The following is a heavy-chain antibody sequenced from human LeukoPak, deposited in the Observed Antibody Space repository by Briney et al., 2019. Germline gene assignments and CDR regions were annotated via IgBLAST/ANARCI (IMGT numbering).Heavy chain of an antibody. CDR3: ARRAYSGSYYYFDN. J-gene: IGHJ4*02. CDR2: INSDGTTT. Sequence: GGSLRLSCAASGFTFSSYAMHWVRQAPGKGLVWVSRINSDGTTTSYADSVKGRFTISRDNAKNTLSLQMNSLRGEDTAVYFCARRAYSGSYYYFDNWGQGTLVTVSS. V-gene: IGHV3-74*01. D-gene: IGHD1-26*01. CDR1: GFTFSSYA.